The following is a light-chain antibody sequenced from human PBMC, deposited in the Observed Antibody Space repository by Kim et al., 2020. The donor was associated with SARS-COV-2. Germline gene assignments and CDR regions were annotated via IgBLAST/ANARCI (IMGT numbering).Light chain of an antibody. CDR2: AAS. V-gene: IGKV1-39*01. CDR3: QQSYDTPST. CDR1: QPINTY. Sequence: ASVGDRVIITCRASQPINTYLNWYQHKPGRAPSLLIYAASHLQRGVPSRFSATGVGTAFTLTITSLQPEDLATYYCQQSYDTPSTFGQGTKVDIK. J-gene: IGKJ1*01.